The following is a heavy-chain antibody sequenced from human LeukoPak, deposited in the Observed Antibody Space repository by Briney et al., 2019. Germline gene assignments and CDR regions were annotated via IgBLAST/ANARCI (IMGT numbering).Heavy chain of an antibody. Sequence: SETLSLTCTVSGDSISSSNSYWGWIRQPPGKGLEWIGSIYYSGNTYYNASLKSRVSISVDTSKNQFSLKLSSVTAADTAVYYCARHGRVGSWSIHRPGGYFDYWGQGTLVTVSS. CDR2: IYYSGNT. CDR3: ARHGRVGSWSIHRPGGYFDY. J-gene: IGHJ4*02. CDR1: GDSISSSNSY. D-gene: IGHD6-13*01. V-gene: IGHV4-39*01.